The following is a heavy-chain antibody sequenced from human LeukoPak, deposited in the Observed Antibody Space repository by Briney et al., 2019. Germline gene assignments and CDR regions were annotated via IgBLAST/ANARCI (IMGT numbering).Heavy chain of an antibody. CDR3: ARHFQGVVPAAIGY. Sequence: PSQTLSLTCTVSGGSISSGGYYWSWIRQPPGKGLEWIGYIYYSGSTYYNPSLKSRVTISVDTSKNQFSLKLSSVTAADTAVYYCARHFQGVVPAAIGYWGQGTLVTVSS. CDR1: GGSISSGGYY. J-gene: IGHJ4*02. CDR2: IYYSGST. V-gene: IGHV4-30-2*03. D-gene: IGHD2-2*01.